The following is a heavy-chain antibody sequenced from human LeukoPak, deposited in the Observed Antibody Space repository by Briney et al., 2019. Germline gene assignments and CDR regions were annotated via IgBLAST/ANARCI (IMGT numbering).Heavy chain of an antibody. V-gene: IGHV4-34*01. CDR1: GGSFSGYY. Sequence: SETLSLTCADYGGSFSGYYWSWIRRPPGKGLEWIGEINHSGSTNYNPSLKSRVTIPVDTSKNQFSLKLSSVTAADTAFYFQAGDGIRYFDWLLYFDYWGQGTLVTVSS. J-gene: IGHJ4*02. CDR2: INHSGST. D-gene: IGHD3-9*01. CDR3: AGDGIRYFDWLLYFDY.